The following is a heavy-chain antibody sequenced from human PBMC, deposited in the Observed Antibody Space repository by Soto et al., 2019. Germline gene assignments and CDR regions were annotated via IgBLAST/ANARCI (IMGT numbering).Heavy chain of an antibody. D-gene: IGHD6-6*01. Sequence: SVDTFISCGICWWIQAPPGKGLEGIGYISYSGSTNYNPSLKSRVTISVDTSKNQFSLKLSSVTAADTAVYYCARVKYSSYPAYYYYGMDVWGQGTTVT. CDR3: ARVKYSSYPAYYYYGMDV. V-gene: IGHV4-61*08. CDR2: ISYSGST. CDR1: VDTFISCGIC. J-gene: IGHJ6*02.